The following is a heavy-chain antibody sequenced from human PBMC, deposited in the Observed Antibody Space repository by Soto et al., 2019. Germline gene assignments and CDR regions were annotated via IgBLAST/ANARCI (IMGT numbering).Heavy chain of an antibody. D-gene: IGHD1-7*01. CDR1: GFTFTNSA. Sequence: QMQLVQSGPEVKKPGTSVKVSCKASGFTFTNSAVQWVRQARGQRLEWIGWIVVGSGNTNYAQNFQERVTITRNMYTXQAYMQLRSVISEDTTVYYCGADSYLFVWNYSFDCRGQGTLVTVSS. V-gene: IGHV1-58*01. J-gene: IGHJ4*02. CDR3: GADSYLFVWNYSFDC. CDR2: IVVGSGNT.